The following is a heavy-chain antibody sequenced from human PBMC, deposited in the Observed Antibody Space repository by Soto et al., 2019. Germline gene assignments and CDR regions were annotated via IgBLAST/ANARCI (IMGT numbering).Heavy chain of an antibody. V-gene: IGHV3-23*01. CDR3: AAPVQAATHYAYCDIDV. J-gene: IGHJ6*02. CDR2: ISNSGDTI. D-gene: IGHD6-25*01. Sequence: EVQLLESGGGLVQPGGSLRLSCVASGFTFSYYTMSWVRQAPGKGLEWVSGISNSGDTIYYADSVKGRFTISRDNSKNTLYLQMNSLRADDTAVYYCAAPVQAATHYAYCDIDVWGQGTTVTVSS. CDR1: GFTFSYYT.